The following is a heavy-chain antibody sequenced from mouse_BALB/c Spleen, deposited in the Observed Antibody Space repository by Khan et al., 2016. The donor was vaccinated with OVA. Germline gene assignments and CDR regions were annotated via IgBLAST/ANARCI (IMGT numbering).Heavy chain of an antibody. Sequence: VQLQQSGPELVKPGASVKISCKTSGYTFPEYTVHWVKQSLGKSLDWIGVINPKNGGTAYNQKFEGKATLNVDKSSSTAYMEFRSLTSEDSAVYYCARDAGRYWGQGTSVTVAS. D-gene: IGHD3-3*01. CDR1: GYTFPEYT. J-gene: IGHJ4*01. CDR3: ARDAGRY. CDR2: INPKNGGT. V-gene: IGHV1-18*01.